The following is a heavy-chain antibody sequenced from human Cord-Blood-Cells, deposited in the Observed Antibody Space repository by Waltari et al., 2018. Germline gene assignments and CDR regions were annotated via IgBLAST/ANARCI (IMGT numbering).Heavy chain of an antibody. CDR3: AREQGSSWDYFDY. CDR2: INPNSGGT. V-gene: IGHV1-2*02. J-gene: IGHJ4*02. CDR1: GYTFTGYY. Sequence: QVQLVQSGAEVKKPGASVKVSCKASGYTFTGYYMHWVRQVPGQGLEGLASINPNSGGTNYAQKFQGRVTMPRDTSISTAYMELSRLRSDYTAVYYCAREQGSSWDYFDYWGQGTLVTVSS. D-gene: IGHD6-13*01.